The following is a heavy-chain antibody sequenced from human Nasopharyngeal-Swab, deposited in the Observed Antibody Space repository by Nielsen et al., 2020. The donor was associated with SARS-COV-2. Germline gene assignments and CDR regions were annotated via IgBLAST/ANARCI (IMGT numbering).Heavy chain of an antibody. V-gene: IGHV4-4*02. D-gene: IGHD1-26*01. CDR3: ARDVVGATTTDAFDI. CDR1: GGSLSSSNW. J-gene: IGHJ3*02. Sequence: SETLSLTCAVSGGSLSSSNWWCWVRQPPGKGLEWIGEIYHSGSTNYNPSLKSRVTISVDESKNQFSLKLSSVTAADTAVYFCARDVVGATTTDAFDIWGQGTMVTVSS. CDR2: IYHSGST.